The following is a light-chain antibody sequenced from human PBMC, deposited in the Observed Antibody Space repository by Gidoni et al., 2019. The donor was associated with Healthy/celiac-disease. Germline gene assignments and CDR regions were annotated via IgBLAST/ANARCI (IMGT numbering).Light chain of an antibody. J-gene: IGKJ3*01. Sequence: DIVMTQFPDSLAVSLGERATIHCKSSQSVLYSSNNKNYLTWYQQKPGQPPKLLIYWASTRESGVPDRFSGSGSGTDFTLTISSLQAEDVAVYYCQQYYSTPRGFTFGPGTKVDIK. V-gene: IGKV4-1*01. CDR1: QSVLYSSNNKNY. CDR3: QQYYSTPRGFT. CDR2: WAS.